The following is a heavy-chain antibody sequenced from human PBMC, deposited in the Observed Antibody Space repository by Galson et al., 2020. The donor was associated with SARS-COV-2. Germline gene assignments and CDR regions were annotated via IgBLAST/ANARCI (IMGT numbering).Heavy chain of an antibody. CDR3: ARDPTVVTTLLDYYYGMDV. CDR1: GYTFTSYY. Sequence: ASVKVSCKASGYTFTSYYMHWVRQAPGQGLEWMGIINPSGGSTSYAQKFQGRVTMTRDTSTSTVYMELSSLRSEDTAVYYCARDPTVVTTLLDYYYGMDVWGQGTTVTVS. J-gene: IGHJ6*02. D-gene: IGHD2-15*01. CDR2: INPSGGST. V-gene: IGHV1-46*01.